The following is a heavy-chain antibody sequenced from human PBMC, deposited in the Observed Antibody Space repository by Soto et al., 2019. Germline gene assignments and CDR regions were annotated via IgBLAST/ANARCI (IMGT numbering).Heavy chain of an antibody. V-gene: IGHV4-34*01. CDR3: AGGRMTGGDY. CDR1: GGSFSGYY. Sequence: QVQLQQWGAGLLKPSETLSITCAVYGGSFSGYYWSWIRQPPGKGLEWIGEINHSGSTNYNPSPKGRVTISVDTSKIQFSLKLSSVTAADTAVYYCAGGRMTGGDYWGQGTLVTVSS. D-gene: IGHD1-26*01. CDR2: INHSGST. J-gene: IGHJ4*02.